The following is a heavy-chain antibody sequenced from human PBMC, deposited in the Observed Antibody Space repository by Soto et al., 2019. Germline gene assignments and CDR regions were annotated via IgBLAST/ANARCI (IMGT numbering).Heavy chain of an antibody. D-gene: IGHD6-19*01. Sequence: LRLSCTASGFTFGDYAMSWFRQAPGKGLEWVGLIRSNSYGGTREYAASVKGRFTISRDDTTKIAYLEMNSLKTEDTAVYYCSRSYWYSSGWRFDYWGLGTLVTVSS. CDR3: SRSYWYSSGWRFDY. V-gene: IGHV3-49*03. CDR1: GFTFGDYA. CDR2: IRSNSYGGTR. J-gene: IGHJ4*02.